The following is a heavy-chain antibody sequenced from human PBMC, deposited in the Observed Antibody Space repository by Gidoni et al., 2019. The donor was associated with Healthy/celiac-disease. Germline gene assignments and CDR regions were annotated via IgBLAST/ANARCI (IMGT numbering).Heavy chain of an antibody. D-gene: IGHD1-26*01. CDR2: ISSSSSTI. Sequence: EVQLVESGGALVQPGGSLRLSCAASGFPFSSYSMNWVRQAPGKGLEWVSYISSSSSTIYYADSVKGRFTISRDNAKNSLYLQMNSLRDEDTAVYYCARPGGSYFLSYFDYWGQGTLVTVSS. V-gene: IGHV3-48*02. J-gene: IGHJ4*02. CDR3: ARPGGSYFLSYFDY. CDR1: GFPFSSYS.